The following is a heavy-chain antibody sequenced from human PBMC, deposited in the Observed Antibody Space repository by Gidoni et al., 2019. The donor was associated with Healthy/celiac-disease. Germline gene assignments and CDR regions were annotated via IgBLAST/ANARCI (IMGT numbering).Heavy chain of an antibody. J-gene: IGHJ4*02. CDR2: IYYSGST. D-gene: IGHD2-2*01. CDR1: GGSISSRSYY. Sequence: QLQLQESGPGLVKPSETLSLTCTVSGGSISSRSYYWGWIRQPPGKGLEWIGSIYYSGSTYYNPSLKSRVTISVDTSKNQFSLKLSSVTAADTAVYYCARATDIVVVPAAMIFDYWGQGTLVTVSS. V-gene: IGHV4-39*01. CDR3: ARATDIVVVPAAMIFDY.